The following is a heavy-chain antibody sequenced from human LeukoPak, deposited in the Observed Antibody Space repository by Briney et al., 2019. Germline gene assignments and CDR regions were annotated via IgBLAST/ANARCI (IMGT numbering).Heavy chain of an antibody. CDR1: GFTFSNAW. CDR2: INSKIDGESA. Sequence: GGSLRLSCAASGFTFSNAWMSWVRQAPGKGLEWVGRINSKIDGESADYSAPVKGRFTISRDDSKNTLYLQMNSLKTEDTAVYYCTTDPPYSSSWYPYYFDYWGQGTLVTVSS. V-gene: IGHV3-15*01. CDR3: TTDPPYSSSWYPYYFDY. J-gene: IGHJ4*02. D-gene: IGHD6-13*01.